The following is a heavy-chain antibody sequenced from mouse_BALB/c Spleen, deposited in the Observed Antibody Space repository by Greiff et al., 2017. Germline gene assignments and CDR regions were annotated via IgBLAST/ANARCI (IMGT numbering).Heavy chain of an antibody. CDR1: GYSITSGYY. J-gene: IGHJ3*01. CDR2: ISYDGSN. D-gene: IGHD2-4*01. Sequence: VQLKQSGPGLVKPSQSLSLTCSVTGYSITSGYYWNWIRQFPGNKLEWMGYISYDGSNNYNPSLKNRISITRDTSKNQFFLKLNSVTTEDTATYYCARDYDYSWFAYWGQGTLVTVS. CDR3: ARDYDYSWFAY. V-gene: IGHV3-6*02.